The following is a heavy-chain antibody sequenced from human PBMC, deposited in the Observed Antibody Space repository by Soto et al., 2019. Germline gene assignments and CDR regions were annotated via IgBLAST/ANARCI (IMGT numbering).Heavy chain of an antibody. CDR3: TRDASIAHKPLYFYYYMDV. CDR1: GFTFSDYT. J-gene: IGHJ6*03. D-gene: IGHD3-3*02. Sequence: EEQLVESGGGLIKPGGSLRLSCVVSGFTFSDYTLNWVRQAPGRGLEWVSSISTTSSDIYYAYSVKGRFTISRDNAKNSLYLQMDSLTAADTAVYYCTRDASIAHKPLYFYYYMDVWGKGTTVTVSS. V-gene: IGHV3-21*01. CDR2: ISTTSSDI.